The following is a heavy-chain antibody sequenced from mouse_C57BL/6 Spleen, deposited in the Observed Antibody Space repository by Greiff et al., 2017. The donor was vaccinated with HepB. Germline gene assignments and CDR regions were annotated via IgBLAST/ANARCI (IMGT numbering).Heavy chain of an antibody. V-gene: IGHV5-4*01. CDR2: ISDGGSYT. Sequence: EVQGVESGGGLVKPGGSLKLSCAASGFTFSSYAMSWVRQTPEKRLEWVATISDGGSYTYYPENVKGRFTISRDNAKNNLYLQMSNLKSEDTAMYYCARKGYGSSYDFDYWGQGTTLTVSS. CDR3: ARKGYGSSYDFDY. D-gene: IGHD1-1*01. CDR1: GFTFSSYA. J-gene: IGHJ2*01.